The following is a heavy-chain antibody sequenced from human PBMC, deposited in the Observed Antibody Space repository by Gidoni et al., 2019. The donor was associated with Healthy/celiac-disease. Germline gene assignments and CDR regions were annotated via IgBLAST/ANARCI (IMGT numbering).Heavy chain of an antibody. D-gene: IGHD2-15*01. CDR2: PSYERTII. J-gene: IGHJ6*03. V-gene: IGHV3-30*18. CDR3: AKGVRVVFAATRPSYFSDMDV. Sequence: QVQLVESGGGVVQPGRYLRLSCAASGFSFSNYGRHWVRQAPGKGLELVAVPSYERTIICYAESLKVRFNISRANSKNTLYLQMNSLRAEDTAVYYCAKGVRVVFAATRPSYFSDMDVWGKGTTVTVSS. CDR1: GFSFSNYG.